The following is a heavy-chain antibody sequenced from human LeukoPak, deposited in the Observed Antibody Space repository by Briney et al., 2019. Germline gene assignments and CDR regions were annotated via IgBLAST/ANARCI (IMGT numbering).Heavy chain of an antibody. Sequence: GGSLRLSCAASGFTFSSYAMSWVRQAPGKGLEWVSAISGSGGSTYYADSVKGRFTISRDNSKNTLYLQMNSLRAEDMALYYCVKGQRIAARPNRAQSYWYFDLWGRGTLVTVSS. CDR2: ISGSGGST. V-gene: IGHV3-23*01. CDR3: VKGQRIAARPNRAQSYWYFDL. J-gene: IGHJ2*01. CDR1: GFTFSSYA. D-gene: IGHD6-6*01.